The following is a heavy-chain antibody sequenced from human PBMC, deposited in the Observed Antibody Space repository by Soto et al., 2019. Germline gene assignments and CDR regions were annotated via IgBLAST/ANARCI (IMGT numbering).Heavy chain of an antibody. J-gene: IGHJ4*02. CDR2: INSSGDST. D-gene: IGHD3-10*01. V-gene: IGHV1-46*01. CDR3: ARDWEFGF. CDR1: GYAFSGFY. Sequence: VASVKVSCKASGYAFSGFYMHWVRQAPGQGLEWMGVINSSGDSTTYAQKFQGRLTMTKDTSTSTLYMELSSLRSEDTAVYYCARDWEFGFWGQGTLVTVS.